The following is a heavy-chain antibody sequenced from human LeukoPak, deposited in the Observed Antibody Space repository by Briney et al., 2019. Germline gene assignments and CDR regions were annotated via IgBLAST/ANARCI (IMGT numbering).Heavy chain of an antibody. Sequence: GGSLRLSCAASGFTFSSYAMAWVRQAPGKGLAWVSSISATGGSKSYADSVKAGISISRDNSKNTLYLQMNSLTAEDTAVYYCARETLTSGWVDYWGQGTLVTVSS. V-gene: IGHV3-23*01. D-gene: IGHD6-19*01. CDR3: ARETLTSGWVDY. CDR1: GFTFSSYA. J-gene: IGHJ4*02. CDR2: ISATGGSK.